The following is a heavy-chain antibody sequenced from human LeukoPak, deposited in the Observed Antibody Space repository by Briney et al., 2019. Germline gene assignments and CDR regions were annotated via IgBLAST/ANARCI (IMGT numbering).Heavy chain of an antibody. CDR3: ARGQYCSGGSCYSGYYFDY. V-gene: IGHV4-59*01. CDR2: IYYSGST. CDR1: GGSISSYY. J-gene: IGHJ4*02. Sequence: SETLSLTCTVSGGSISSYYWSWIRQPPGKGLERIGYIYYSGSTNYNPSLKSRVTISVDTSKNQFSLKLSSVTAADTAVYYCARGQYCSGGSCYSGYYFDYWGQGTLVTVSS. D-gene: IGHD2-15*01.